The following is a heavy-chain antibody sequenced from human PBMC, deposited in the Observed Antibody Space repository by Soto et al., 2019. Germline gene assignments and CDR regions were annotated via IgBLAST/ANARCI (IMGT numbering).Heavy chain of an antibody. J-gene: IGHJ6*02. CDR2: IIPIFGTV. CDR3: AKGAVAGTPTSYYYYCMDV. D-gene: IGHD6-19*01. CDR1: GGTFRTYA. V-gene: IGHV1-69*12. Sequence: QVQLLQSGAEVKKPGSSVRVSCEASGGTFRTYAISWVRQAPGQGLEWMGEIIPIFGTVNYAQKVQGRVTITANESTTTVYMDLRSLRSEDTAVYYCAKGAVAGTPTSYYYYCMDVWGQGTTVTVSS.